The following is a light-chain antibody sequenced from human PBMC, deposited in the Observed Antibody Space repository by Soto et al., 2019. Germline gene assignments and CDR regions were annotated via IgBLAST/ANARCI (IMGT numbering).Light chain of an antibody. CDR2: AAS. Sequence: DIQMTQSPSSVSASVGDRVTITCRASQGISSWLAWSQQKPGKAPKLLIYAASSLQSGVPSRFSGSGSGTDFTLTISSLQPEDFATYYCPQANSFPYTFGQGTKLEIK. CDR1: QGISSW. J-gene: IGKJ2*01. CDR3: PQANSFPYT. V-gene: IGKV1D-12*01.